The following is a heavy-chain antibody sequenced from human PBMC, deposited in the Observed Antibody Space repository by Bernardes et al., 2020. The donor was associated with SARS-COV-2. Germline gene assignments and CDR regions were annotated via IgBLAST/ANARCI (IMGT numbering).Heavy chain of an antibody. CDR1: GFTFSSYW. CDR2: INSNGTRT. V-gene: IGHV3-74*01. J-gene: IGHJ4*02. CDR3: VRGPGYGHGRFEY. Sequence: GGSLRLSCAASGFTFSSYWMHWVRQAPGKGLVWVSCINSNGTRTTYADSVKGRFTISRDNTKTTLYLQMNGLRAEDTALYYCVRGPGYGHGRFEYWGQVTLGTFSS. D-gene: IGHD5-18*01.